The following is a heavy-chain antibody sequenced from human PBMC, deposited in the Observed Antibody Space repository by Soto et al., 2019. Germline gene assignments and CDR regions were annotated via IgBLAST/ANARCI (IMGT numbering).Heavy chain of an antibody. D-gene: IGHD2-2*01. CDR3: ARDTSFIWYQEPFDY. J-gene: IGHJ4*02. Sequence: GASVKVSWKASGYTFTSYGISWVRQAPGQGLEWMGWISAYNGNTNYAQKLQGRVTMTTDTSTSTAYMELRSLRSDDTAVYYCARDTSFIWYQEPFDYWGQGTLVTVSS. V-gene: IGHV1-18*01. CDR2: ISAYNGNT. CDR1: GYTFTSYG.